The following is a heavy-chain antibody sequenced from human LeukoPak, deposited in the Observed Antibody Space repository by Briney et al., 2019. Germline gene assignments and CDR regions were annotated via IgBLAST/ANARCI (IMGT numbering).Heavy chain of an antibody. CDR2: IYHSGIT. D-gene: IGHD6-19*01. V-gene: IGHV4-38-2*02. Sequence: SETLSLTCTVSGYSISSEYYWGWIRQPPGMGLEWIGSIYHSGITYYNPSLKSRVTISVDTSKNQFSLKLSSVTAADTAVYYCARRYRSGWSNFDYWGQGTLVTVSS. CDR3: ARRYRSGWSNFDY. CDR1: GYSISSEYY. J-gene: IGHJ4*02.